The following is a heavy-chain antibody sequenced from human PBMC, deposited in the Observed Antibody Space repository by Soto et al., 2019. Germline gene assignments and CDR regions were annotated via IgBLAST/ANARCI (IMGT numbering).Heavy chain of an antibody. CDR2: IYYSGST. CDR3: ARVVLMVFNYYYYMDV. D-gene: IGHD2-8*01. Sequence: PSETLSLTCTVSGGSISSSSYYWGWIRQPPGKGLEWIGSIYYSGSTYYNPSLKSRVTISVDTSKNQFSLKLSSVTAADTAVYYCARVVLMVFNYYYYMDVWGKGTTVTVSS. V-gene: IGHV4-39*01. J-gene: IGHJ6*03. CDR1: GGSISSSSYY.